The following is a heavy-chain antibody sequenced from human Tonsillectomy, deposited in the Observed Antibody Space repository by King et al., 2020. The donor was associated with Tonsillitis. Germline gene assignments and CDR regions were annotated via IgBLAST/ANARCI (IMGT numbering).Heavy chain of an antibody. CDR3: ARESFYSSSWQYWGDAFDV. D-gene: IGHD6-13*01. CDR1: GGSISSYY. Sequence: QLQESGPGLVKPSETLSLTCTVSGGSISSYYWSWIRQPPGKGLEWIGYIYYSGSTNYNPSLKSRVTISVDTSKNQFSLKLSSVTAADTAVYYCARESFYSSSWQYWGDAFDVWGQGAMVTVSS. V-gene: IGHV4-59*01. J-gene: IGHJ3*01. CDR2: IYYSGST.